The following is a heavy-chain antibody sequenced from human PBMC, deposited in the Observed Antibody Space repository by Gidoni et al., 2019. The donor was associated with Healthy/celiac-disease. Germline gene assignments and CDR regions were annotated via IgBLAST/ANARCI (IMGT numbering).Heavy chain of an antibody. V-gene: IGHV4-61*02. CDR3: AREIRLWDPPANWFDP. J-gene: IGHJ5*02. Sequence: YNPSLKSRVTISVDTSKNQFSLKLSSVTAADTAVYYCAREIRLWDPPANWFDPWGQGTLVTVSS. D-gene: IGHD3-16*01.